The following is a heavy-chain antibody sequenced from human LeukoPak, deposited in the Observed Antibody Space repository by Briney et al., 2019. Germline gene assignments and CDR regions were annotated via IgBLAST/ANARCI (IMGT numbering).Heavy chain of an antibody. CDR2: IYHSGNI. V-gene: IGHV4-38-2*02. D-gene: IGHD6-19*01. CDR3: ARGSGWHLY. Sequence: SETLSLTCTVSGYSISSGYYWGWIRQPPGKGLEWIGSIYHSGNINYNPSLKSRVTISIDTSKNQFSLNLSSVTAAETAVYYCARGSGWHLYWGQGTLVTVSS. CDR1: GYSISSGYY. J-gene: IGHJ4*02.